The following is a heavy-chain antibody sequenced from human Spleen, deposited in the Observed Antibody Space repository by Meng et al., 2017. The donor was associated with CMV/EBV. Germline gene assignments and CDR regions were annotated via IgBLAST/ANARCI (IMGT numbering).Heavy chain of an antibody. CDR2: INHSGST. V-gene: IGHV4-34*01. CDR1: GGSFSGYY. Sequence: SETLSLTCAVYGGSFSGYYWSWIRQPPGKGLEWIGEINHSGSTNYNPSLQSRVTISVNTSKNQFSLKLTSVTAADTAVYYCARDPEQTGYSSRGVDYWGQGTLVTVSS. J-gene: IGHJ4*02. CDR3: ARDPEQTGYSSRGVDY. D-gene: IGHD6-13*01.